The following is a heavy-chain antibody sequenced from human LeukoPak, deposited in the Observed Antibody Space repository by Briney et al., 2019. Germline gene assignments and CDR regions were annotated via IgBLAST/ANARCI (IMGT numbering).Heavy chain of an antibody. D-gene: IGHD3-10*01. CDR2: MNPNNGNT. V-gene: IGHV1-8*01. CDR1: GYTFTSYD. CDR3: VRDGEGVAISVNYWFDP. Sequence: ASVKVSCKASGYTFTSYDINWVRQATGQGLEWMGWMNPNNGNTGYAQKFQGRVTMTRDTSISTAYMELRSLRSEDTAVYYCVRDGEGVAISVNYWFDPWGQGTLVTVSS. J-gene: IGHJ5*02.